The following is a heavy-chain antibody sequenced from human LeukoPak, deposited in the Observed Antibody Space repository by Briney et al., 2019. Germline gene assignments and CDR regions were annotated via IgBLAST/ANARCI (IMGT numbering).Heavy chain of an antibody. J-gene: IGHJ6*02. CDR1: GFTFSSYS. D-gene: IGHD3-22*01. CDR3: AKDTDYDTSGSGYFHYYYGMDV. Sequence: GGSLRLSCAASGFTFSSYSMNWVRQAPGKGLEWVAVISYSGSNKAYVDSVKGRFSISRDNSKNTVYLQMNSLRSEDTAVYYCAKDTDYDTSGSGYFHYYYGMDVWGQGTTVTVSS. V-gene: IGHV3-30*18. CDR2: ISYSGSNK.